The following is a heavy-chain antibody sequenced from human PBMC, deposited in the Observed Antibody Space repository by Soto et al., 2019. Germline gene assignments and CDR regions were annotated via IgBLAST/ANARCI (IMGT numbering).Heavy chain of an antibody. CDR3: ARDRDSDTFFPYFYGMDV. D-gene: IGHD3-16*01. CDR1: GFAFSSYE. CDR2: ISSSAKTI. Sequence: EVQLVESGGGLVQPGGSLGLSCAASGFAFSSYEMNWVRQAPGKGLEWVSYISSSAKTIYYADSVKGRFPISRDNAKSSLYLQMNSLRAEDAAVYYCARDRDSDTFFPYFYGMDVWGQGTTVTVSS. J-gene: IGHJ6*02. V-gene: IGHV3-48*03.